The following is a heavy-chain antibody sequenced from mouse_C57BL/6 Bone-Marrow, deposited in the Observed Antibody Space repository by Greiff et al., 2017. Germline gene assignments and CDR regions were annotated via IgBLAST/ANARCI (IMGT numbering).Heavy chain of an antibody. CDR2: INPSSGYT. Sequence: VQLVESGAELAKPGASVKLSCKASGYTFTSYWMHWVKQRPGQGLEWIGYINPSSGYTKYNQKFKDKATLTADKSSSTAYMQLSSLTYEDSAVYYCARFSITTVVARAMDYWGQGTSVTVSS. CDR1: GYTFTSYW. D-gene: IGHD1-1*01. V-gene: IGHV1-7*01. J-gene: IGHJ4*01. CDR3: ARFSITTVVARAMDY.